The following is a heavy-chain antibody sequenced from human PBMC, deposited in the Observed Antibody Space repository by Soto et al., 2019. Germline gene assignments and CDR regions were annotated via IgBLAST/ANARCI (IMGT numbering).Heavy chain of an antibody. Sequence: GGSLRLSCAASGFTFSSYIMNWVRQAPGKGPEWISYIGPSHNDIGYAASVKGRFTISRDNSKNTLYLQMNSLRAEDTAVYYCARAACCLYYYYGMDVWGQGTTVTVSS. CDR1: GFTFSSYI. V-gene: IGHV3-21*05. CDR2: IGPSHNDI. J-gene: IGHJ6*02. CDR3: ARAACCLYYYYGMDV. D-gene: IGHD2-15*01.